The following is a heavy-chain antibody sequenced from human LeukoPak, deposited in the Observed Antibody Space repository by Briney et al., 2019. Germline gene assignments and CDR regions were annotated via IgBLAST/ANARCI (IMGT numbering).Heavy chain of an antibody. D-gene: IGHD2-21*01. CDR1: GGSFSGYY. J-gene: IGHJ4*02. Sequence: SETLSLTCAVYGGSFSGYYWSWIRQPPGKGLEWIGRIYTSGSTNYKPSLKSRVTMSVDTSKNQFSLKLSSVTAADTAVYYCARVGEKLSYYYFDYWGQGTLVTVSS. CDR2: IYTSGST. V-gene: IGHV4-59*10. CDR3: ARVGEKLSYYYFDY.